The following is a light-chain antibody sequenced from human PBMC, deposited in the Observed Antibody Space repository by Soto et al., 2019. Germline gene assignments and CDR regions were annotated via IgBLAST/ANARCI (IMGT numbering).Light chain of an antibody. J-gene: IGLJ1*01. CDR1: TSNIGAGYD. CDR2: ANS. Sequence: QSVLTQPPSVSGAPGQRVIVSCTGSTSNIGAGYDVHWYQQLPGTSPKLLIFANSNRPSGVPDRFSASRSGSSASLTINGLQAEDEADYHCQSYDTSLSGSYVFGSGTKVTVL. V-gene: IGLV1-40*01. CDR3: QSYDTSLSGSYV.